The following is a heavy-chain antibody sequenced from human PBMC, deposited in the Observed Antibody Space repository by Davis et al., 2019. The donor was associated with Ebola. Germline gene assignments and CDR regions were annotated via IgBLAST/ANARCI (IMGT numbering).Heavy chain of an antibody. D-gene: IGHD6-19*01. CDR2: INHSGST. CDR1: GGSFSGYY. V-gene: IGHV4-34*01. CDR3: ARRIVVAWGSFYYDY. Sequence: SETLSLTCAVYGGSFSGYYWSWIRQPPGKGLEWIGEINHSGSTNYNPSLKSRVTISADASKNQFSLNLMSVTAADTAVYFCARRIVVAWGSFYYDYWGQGILVTVSS. J-gene: IGHJ4*02.